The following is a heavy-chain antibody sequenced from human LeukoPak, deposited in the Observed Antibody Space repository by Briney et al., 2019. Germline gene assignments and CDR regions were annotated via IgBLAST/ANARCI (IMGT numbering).Heavy chain of an antibody. CDR2: INPSGGNT. CDR1: GYTFTSYY. Sequence: GASVKVSCKASGYTFTSYYMHWVRQAPGQGLEWMGIINPSGGNTNYAQKFQGRVTMTRDRSTSTVYMELSSLRSEDTAMYYCARALPHRRLMDTTMEQHWFDPWGQGTLVTVSS. CDR3: ARALPHRRLMDTTMEQHWFDP. V-gene: IGHV1-46*01. J-gene: IGHJ5*02. D-gene: IGHD5-18*01.